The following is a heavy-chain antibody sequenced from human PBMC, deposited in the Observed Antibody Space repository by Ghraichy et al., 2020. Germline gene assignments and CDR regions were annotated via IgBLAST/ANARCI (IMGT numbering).Heavy chain of an antibody. D-gene: IGHD3-16*02. V-gene: IGHV3-23*01. Sequence: GESLNISCAASGFTFSSYAMSWVRQAPGKGLEWVSAISGSGGSTYYADSVKGRFTISRDNSKNTLYLQMNSLRAEDTAVYYCAKERFGGVIVKDYWGQGTLVTVSS. CDR2: ISGSGGST. J-gene: IGHJ4*02. CDR3: AKERFGGVIVKDY. CDR1: GFTFSSYA.